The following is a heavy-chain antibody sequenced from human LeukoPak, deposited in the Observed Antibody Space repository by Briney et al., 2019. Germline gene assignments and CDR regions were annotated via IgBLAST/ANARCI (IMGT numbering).Heavy chain of an antibody. CDR2: INPNSGGT. D-gene: IGHD5-18*01. Sequence: VASVKVSCKASGYTFTGYYMHWVRQAPGQGLEWMGWINPNSGGTNYAQKFQGRVTMTRDTSISTAYMELSRLRSDDTAVYYCAREGGVDTAMVYFDYWGQGTLVTVSS. J-gene: IGHJ4*02. V-gene: IGHV1-2*02. CDR3: AREGGVDTAMVYFDY. CDR1: GYTFTGYY.